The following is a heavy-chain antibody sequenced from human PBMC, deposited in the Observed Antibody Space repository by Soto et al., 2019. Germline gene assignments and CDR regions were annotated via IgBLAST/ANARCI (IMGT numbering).Heavy chain of an antibody. CDR3: ADVPRKYVGSCPS. CDR1: GFTFSSYG. Sequence: QVQLVESGGGVVQPGRSLRLSCAASGFTFSSYGMHWVRQAPGKGLEWVAVISYDGSNKYYADSVKGRFTISSDNSKNPLYLQVNRPSPGDRGGYYCADVPRKYVGSCPSWGQGSLVTVSS. D-gene: IGHD2-15*01. CDR2: ISYDGSNK. V-gene: IGHV3-30*03. J-gene: IGHJ4*02.